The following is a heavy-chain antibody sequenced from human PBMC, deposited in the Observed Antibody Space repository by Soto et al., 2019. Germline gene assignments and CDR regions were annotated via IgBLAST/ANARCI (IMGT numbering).Heavy chain of an antibody. Sequence: QVQLQESGPGLVKPSEILSLTCTVSGGSISSYYWSWIRQPPGKGLEWIGYIYYSGSTNYNPSLKSRVTISVDTSKNLFSQKLSSVTAADTAVYYCARDGNAHGWFDPWGQGTLVTVSS. CDR3: ARDGNAHGWFDP. J-gene: IGHJ5*02. CDR1: GGSISSYY. V-gene: IGHV4-59*01. CDR2: IYYSGST. D-gene: IGHD1-1*01.